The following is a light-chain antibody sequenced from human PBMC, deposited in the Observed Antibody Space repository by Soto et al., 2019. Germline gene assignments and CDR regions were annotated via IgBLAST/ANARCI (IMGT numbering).Light chain of an antibody. CDR1: QGISSW. CDR2: TAS. CDR3: QQANSFPTA. Sequence: DIQMTQSPSSVSASVGDRVTITSRASQGISSWLAWYQQKPGKAPYFLLIHTASSLQSGVPSRFSGSGAGTDFPLTSSRLQPEDVATYYCQQANSFPTALGGGTKVEIQ. J-gene: IGKJ4*01. V-gene: IGKV1-12*01.